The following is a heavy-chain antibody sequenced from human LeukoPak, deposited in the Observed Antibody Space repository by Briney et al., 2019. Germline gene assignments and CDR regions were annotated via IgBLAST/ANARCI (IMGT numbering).Heavy chain of an antibody. CDR1: GGSISSYY. CDR3: ARHIPLLGYCSSTSCYHPSFDL. D-gene: IGHD2-2*01. V-gene: IGHV4-4*07. CDR2: IYTSGSS. Sequence: SETLSLTCTVSGGSISSYYWSWIRQPAGKGLEWIGRIYTSGSSNYNPSLKSRVTMSVDTSKNQFSLKLSSVTAADTAVYYCARHIPLLGYCSSTSCYHPSFDLWGRGTLVTVSS. J-gene: IGHJ2*01.